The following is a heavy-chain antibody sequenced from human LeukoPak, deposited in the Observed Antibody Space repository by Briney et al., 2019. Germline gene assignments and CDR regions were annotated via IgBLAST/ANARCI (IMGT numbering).Heavy chain of an antibody. J-gene: IGHJ4*02. CDR3: ARDKWLRSTYFDY. D-gene: IGHD5-12*01. V-gene: IGHV4-30-4*08. Sequence: PSQTLSLTCTVSGGPISSGDYYWRWIRQPPGKGLEWIGYIYYSGSTYYNPSLKSRLTISVDTSKNQFSLKLSSVTAADTAVYYCARDKWLRSTYFDYWGQGTLVTVSS. CDR2: IYYSGST. CDR1: GGPISSGDYY.